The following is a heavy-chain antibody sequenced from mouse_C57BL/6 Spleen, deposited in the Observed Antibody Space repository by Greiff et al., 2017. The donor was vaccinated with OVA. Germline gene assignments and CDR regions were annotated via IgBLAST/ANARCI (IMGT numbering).Heavy chain of an antibody. CDR1: GYTFTSYW. V-gene: IGHV1-64*01. CDR2: IHPNCGSP. J-gene: IGHJ1*03. Sequence: QVQLQQPGAELVKPGASVKLSCKASGYTFTSYWMHWVKQRPGQGLEWIGLIHPNCGSPNYNEKFKSKATLTVDTSSSTAERQLSSLTSEDYAVEYWARGGIYYGSSYGYFDVWGTGTTVTVSS. CDR3: ARGGIYYGSSYGYFDV. D-gene: IGHD1-1*01.